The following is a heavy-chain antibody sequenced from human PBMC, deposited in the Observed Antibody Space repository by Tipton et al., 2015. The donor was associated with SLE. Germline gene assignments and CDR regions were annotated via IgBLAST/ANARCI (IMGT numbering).Heavy chain of an antibody. CDR2: IWYDGSNK. CDR3: ARDKISYCRQSSCYQSTFDY. D-gene: IGHD2-15*01. V-gene: IGHV3-33*01. CDR1: GFSFRSYA. Sequence: SGFSFRSYAMSWVRQAPGKGLEWAAVIWYDGSNKYYADSVKGRFTISRDNSKNTLYLQMSSLKADDTALYYCARDKISYCRQSSCYQSTFDYWGQGVLVTVSS. J-gene: IGHJ4*02.